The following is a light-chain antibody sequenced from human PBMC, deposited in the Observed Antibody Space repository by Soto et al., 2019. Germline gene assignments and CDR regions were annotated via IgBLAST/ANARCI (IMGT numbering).Light chain of an antibody. CDR1: QSVKTF. Sequence: EIVLTQSPATLSLSPGERATLSCRASQSVKTFLAWYQQKPGQVPRLLIYDTSNRATGIPARFSGSGSGTDFTLSISSLAPEDFAVYYCQRRSNWPPGFGQGTRLEIK. CDR3: QRRSNWPPG. J-gene: IGKJ5*01. V-gene: IGKV3-11*01. CDR2: DTS.